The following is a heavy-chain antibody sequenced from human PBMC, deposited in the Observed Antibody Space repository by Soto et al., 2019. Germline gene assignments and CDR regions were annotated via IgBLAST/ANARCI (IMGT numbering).Heavy chain of an antibody. CDR3: AKQPFYDILTGPFDY. Sequence: GGSLRLSCAASGFTFSSYGMHWVRQAPGKGLEWVAVISYDGSNKYYADSVKGRFTISRDNSKNTLYLQMNSLRAEDTAVYYCAKQPFYDILTGPFDYWGQGTLVTVSS. CDR2: ISYDGSNK. J-gene: IGHJ4*02. CDR1: GFTFSSYG. D-gene: IGHD3-9*01. V-gene: IGHV3-30*18.